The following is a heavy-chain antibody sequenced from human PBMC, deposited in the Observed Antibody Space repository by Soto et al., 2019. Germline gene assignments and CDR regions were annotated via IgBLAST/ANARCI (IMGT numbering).Heavy chain of an antibody. J-gene: IGHJ6*02. V-gene: IGHV3-23*01. CDR3: AKDEVEAVYYYYYGMDV. CDR2: ISGSGGST. Sequence: EVPLLESGGGLVQPGGSLRLSCAASGFTFISYAMSWVRQAPGKGLEWVSAISGSGGSTYYADSVKGRFTISRDNSKNTMYLQMNSLRAEDTAVYYCAKDEVEAVYYYYYGMDVWGQGTTVTVSS. D-gene: IGHD1-26*01. CDR1: GFTFISYA.